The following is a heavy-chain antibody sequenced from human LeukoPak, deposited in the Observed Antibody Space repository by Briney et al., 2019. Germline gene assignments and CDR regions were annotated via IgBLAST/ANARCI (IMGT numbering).Heavy chain of an antibody. Sequence: NPSETLSLTCAVYGGSFSGYYWSWIRQPPGKGLEWIGEINHSGSTNYNPSLKSRVTISVDTSKNQFSLKLSSVTAADTAVYYCARGKALGNVLMVYAKGGYFDYWGQGTLVTVSS. D-gene: IGHD2-8*01. V-gene: IGHV4-34*01. CDR2: INHSGST. CDR3: ARGKALGNVLMVYAKGGYFDY. J-gene: IGHJ4*02. CDR1: GGSFSGYY.